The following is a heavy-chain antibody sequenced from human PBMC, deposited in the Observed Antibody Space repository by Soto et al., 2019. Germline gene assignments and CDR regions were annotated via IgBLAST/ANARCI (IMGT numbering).Heavy chain of an antibody. CDR2: IYYSGST. Sequence: SETLSLTCTVSGGSISSGGYYWSWIRQHPGKGLEWIGYIYYSGSTYYNPSLKSRVTISVDTSKNQFSLKLSSVTAADTAVYYCARVSQALHYYDFWSGRHYGMDVWGQGTTVTVSS. D-gene: IGHD3-3*01. CDR3: ARVSQALHYYDFWSGRHYGMDV. J-gene: IGHJ6*02. V-gene: IGHV4-31*03. CDR1: GGSISSGGYY.